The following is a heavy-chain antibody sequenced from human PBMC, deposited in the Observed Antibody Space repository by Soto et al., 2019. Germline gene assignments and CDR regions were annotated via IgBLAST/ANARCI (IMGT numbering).Heavy chain of an antibody. V-gene: IGHV4-61*01. CDR2: IYNSGTT. CDR3: ARRIVATETFDY. D-gene: IGHD5-12*01. Sequence: SETLSLTCTVSGDSINSGTYYWSWIRQPPGKGLEWIGYIYNSGTTKYNPSLKSRITISVDTSKNPFSLNLSSVTAADPALSNCARRIVATETFDYWGQGTLVTASS. CDR1: GDSINSGTYY. J-gene: IGHJ4*02.